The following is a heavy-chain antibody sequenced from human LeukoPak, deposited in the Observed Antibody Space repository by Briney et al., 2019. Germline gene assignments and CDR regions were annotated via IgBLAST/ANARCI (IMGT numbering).Heavy chain of an antibody. D-gene: IGHD3/OR15-3a*01. CDR2: ISYSWNT. V-gene: IGHV4-39*01. CDR1: GVSISSSNSY. CDR3: ARQTGSGLFILP. Sequence: PSETLSLTCTVSGVSISSSNSYWGWIRQPPGRGLEWIESISYSWNTYCIASLKSQVSISIHTSKNRFSLKLTSVTAADTAVYYCARQTGSGLFILPGGQGTLVTVSS. J-gene: IGHJ4*02.